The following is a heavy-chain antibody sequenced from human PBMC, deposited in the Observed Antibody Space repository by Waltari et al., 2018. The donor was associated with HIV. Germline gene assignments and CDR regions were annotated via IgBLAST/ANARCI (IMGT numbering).Heavy chain of an antibody. CDR1: GTSMMTFY. V-gene: IGHV4-59*12. CDR2: VYSPASTRCSSVTT. J-gene: IGHJ3*02. Sequence: VQLQESGPRLVKPAETLSLTCNVSGTSMMTFYWSWIRQSQGSGPEWIGSVYSPASTRCSSVTTIYNPSLTIRVTISPASSKSQFSRRVRSVTAADTATYYCARGNCNRGSCFVLGFPFDMWGQGATVIVSS. CDR3: ARGNCNRGSCFVLGFPFDM. D-gene: IGHD3-16*01.